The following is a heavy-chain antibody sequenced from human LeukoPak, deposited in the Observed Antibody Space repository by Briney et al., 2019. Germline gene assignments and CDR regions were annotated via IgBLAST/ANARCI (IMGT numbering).Heavy chain of an antibody. CDR2: IYYSGST. Sequence: SETLSLTCTVSGGSISSYYWSWLRQPPGKGLEWIGYIYYSGSTNYNPSLKSRVTISVDTSKNQFSLKLSSVTAADTAVYYCARLDSSGYYVWHAFDIWGQGTMVTVSS. CDR1: GGSISSYY. D-gene: IGHD3-22*01. CDR3: ARLDSSGYYVWHAFDI. J-gene: IGHJ3*02. V-gene: IGHV4-59*01.